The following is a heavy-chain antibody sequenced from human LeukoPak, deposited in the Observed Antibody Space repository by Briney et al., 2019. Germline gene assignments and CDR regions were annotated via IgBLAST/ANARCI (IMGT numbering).Heavy chain of an antibody. J-gene: IGHJ4*02. CDR2: ISYDGSNK. CDR3: ARDRSRAVSSSWYYFDY. D-gene: IGHD6-13*01. CDR1: GFTFSSYG. Sequence: GGSLRLSCAASGFTFSSYGMHWVRQAPGKGLEWVAVISYDGSNKYFADSVKGRFTISRDNSKNTLYLQMNSLRAEDTAVYYCARDRSRAVSSSWYYFDYWGQGTLVTVSS. V-gene: IGHV3-30*03.